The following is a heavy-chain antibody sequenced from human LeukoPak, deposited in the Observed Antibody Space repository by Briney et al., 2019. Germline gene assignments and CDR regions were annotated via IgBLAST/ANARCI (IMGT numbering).Heavy chain of an antibody. CDR3: ARDYGSGYPFDY. J-gene: IGHJ4*02. Sequence: SVKVSCKASGGTFSSYAISWVRQAPGQGLEWMGRIFPIFGTAKYAQKFQGRVTITTDESTSTAYMELSSMRSEDTAVYYCARDYGSGYPFDYWGQGTLVTASS. V-gene: IGHV1-69*05. D-gene: IGHD3-22*01. CDR2: IFPIFGTA. CDR1: GGTFSSYA.